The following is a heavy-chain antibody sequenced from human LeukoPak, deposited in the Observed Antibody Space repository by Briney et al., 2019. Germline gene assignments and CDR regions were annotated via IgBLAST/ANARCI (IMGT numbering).Heavy chain of an antibody. CDR1: GFTFSSYG. D-gene: IGHD4-17*01. CDR3: AKDWRGIHSTVTTNWFDP. CDR2: ISGSGGST. Sequence: GGSLRLSCAASGFTFSSYGMSWVRQAPGKGLEWVSAISGSGGSTYYADSVKGRFTISRDNSKNTLYLQMNSLRAEDTAVYYCAKDWRGIHSTVTTNWFDPWGQGTLVTVSS. V-gene: IGHV3-23*01. J-gene: IGHJ5*02.